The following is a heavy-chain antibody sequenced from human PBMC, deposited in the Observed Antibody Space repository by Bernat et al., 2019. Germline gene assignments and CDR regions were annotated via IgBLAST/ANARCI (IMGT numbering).Heavy chain of an antibody. V-gene: IGHV3-30-3*01. Sequence: QVQLVESGGGVVQPGRSLRLSCAASGFTFSSYAMHWVRQAPGKGLEWVAVISYDGSNKYYADSVKSRFTISRDNSKNTLYLQMNSLRAEDTAVYYCARDRGDSEGYYYYGMDVWGQGTTVTVSS. CDR3: ARDRGDSEGYYYYGMDV. D-gene: IGHD2-21*02. CDR1: GFTFSSYA. CDR2: ISYDGSNK. J-gene: IGHJ6*02.